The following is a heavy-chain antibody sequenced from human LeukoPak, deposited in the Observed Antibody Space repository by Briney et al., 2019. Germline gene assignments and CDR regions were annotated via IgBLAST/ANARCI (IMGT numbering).Heavy chain of an antibody. J-gene: IGHJ4*02. Sequence: SETLSLTCAVSGYSISSGYYWGWIRQPPGKGLEWIGSIYHSGSTYYNPSLKSRVTISVDTSKNQFPLKLSSVTAADTAVYYCARDPGRRFDYWGQGTLVTVSS. CDR2: IYHSGST. V-gene: IGHV4-38-2*02. D-gene: IGHD5-24*01. CDR3: ARDPGRRFDY. CDR1: GYSISSGYY.